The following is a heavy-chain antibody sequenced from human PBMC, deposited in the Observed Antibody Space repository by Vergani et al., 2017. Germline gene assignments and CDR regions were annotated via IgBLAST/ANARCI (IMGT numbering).Heavy chain of an antibody. D-gene: IGHD6-13*01. V-gene: IGHV3-9*01. CDR2: INWNSDSI. Sequence: EVQLVESGGALVEPGGSLRLSCTASGFIFSDFSMNWVRQAPGRGLEWVSGINWNSDSIAYADSVKGRFTISRDNAKNSLYLQMNSLRAEDTALYYCVKDIAASGNYWYFDLWGRGTLVTVSS. CDR3: VKDIAASGNYWYFDL. J-gene: IGHJ2*01. CDR1: GFIFSDFS.